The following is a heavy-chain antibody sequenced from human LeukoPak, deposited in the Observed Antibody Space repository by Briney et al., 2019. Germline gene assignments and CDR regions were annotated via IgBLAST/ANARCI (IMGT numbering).Heavy chain of an antibody. CDR1: GFTFSNYA. V-gene: IGHV3-23*01. J-gene: IGHJ4*02. CDR3: AKVRTGHYFDY. CDR2: ISGRGTST. Sequence: GGSLGLSCEASGFTFSNYAMTWVRQTPGKGLEWVSAISGRGTSTYYADSVKGRFTISRDNSNNTLFLQMNSLRAEDTAVYYCAKVRTGHYFDYWGQGTLVTVSS. D-gene: IGHD1-1*01.